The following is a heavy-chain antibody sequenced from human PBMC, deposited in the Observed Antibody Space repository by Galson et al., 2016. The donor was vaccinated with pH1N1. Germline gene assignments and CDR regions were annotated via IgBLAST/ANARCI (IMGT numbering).Heavy chain of an antibody. CDR1: GYTFTGYY. CDR2: INPNSGVT. CDR3: ARDHLGITMIVVVVGASHWFDP. D-gene: IGHD3-22*01. J-gene: IGHJ5*02. Sequence: SVKVSCKASGYTFTGYYMHWVRQAPGQGLEWMGWINPNSGVTNYAEKFQGRVTMNRDTSISTAYMELNRLRAEDTAVYYCARDHLGITMIVVVVGASHWFDPWGQGTLVTVSS. V-gene: IGHV1-2*02.